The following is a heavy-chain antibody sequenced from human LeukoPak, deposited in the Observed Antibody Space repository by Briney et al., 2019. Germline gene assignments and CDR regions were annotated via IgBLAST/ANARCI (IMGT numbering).Heavy chain of an antibody. CDR2: IYYSGST. J-gene: IGHJ4*02. Sequence: SETLSLTCSVPGGSISSNNCYWGWIRQPPGKGLEWIGTIYYSGSTYYNPSLKRRVTISVDTAKNQFSLKLSSVTAADTAVYYCARQIVVVPSTMPIDYWGQGTLVTVSS. D-gene: IGHD2-2*01. V-gene: IGHV4-39*01. CDR3: ARQIVVVPSTMPIDY. CDR1: GGSISSNNCY.